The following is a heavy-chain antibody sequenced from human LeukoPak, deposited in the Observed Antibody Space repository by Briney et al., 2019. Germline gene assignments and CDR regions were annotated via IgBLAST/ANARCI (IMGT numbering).Heavy chain of an antibody. D-gene: IGHD3-9*01. CDR3: AKDRNLRYFDWSYGGGYFDY. Sequence: GGSLRLSCAASGFTFSSYAMHWVRQAPGKGLEWVAVISYDGSNKYYADSVKGRFTISRDNSKNTLYLQMNSLRAEDTAVYYCAKDRNLRYFDWSYGGGYFDYWGQGTLVTVSS. J-gene: IGHJ4*02. CDR1: GFTFSSYA. CDR2: ISYDGSNK. V-gene: IGHV3-30-3*01.